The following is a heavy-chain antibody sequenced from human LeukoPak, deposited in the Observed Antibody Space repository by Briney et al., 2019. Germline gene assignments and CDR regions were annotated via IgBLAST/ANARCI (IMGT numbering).Heavy chain of an antibody. CDR3: ARTPLLMGIAAAGPLDY. CDR1: GYTFTGYY. CDR2: INPNSGGT. D-gene: IGHD6-13*01. J-gene: IGHJ4*02. Sequence: ASVKVSCKASGYTFTGYYMHWVRQAPGQGLEWMGWINPNSGGTNYAQKFQGRVTMTRDTSISTAYMELSRLRSDDTAVYYCARTPLLMGIAAAGPLDYWGQGTLVTVSS. V-gene: IGHV1-2*02.